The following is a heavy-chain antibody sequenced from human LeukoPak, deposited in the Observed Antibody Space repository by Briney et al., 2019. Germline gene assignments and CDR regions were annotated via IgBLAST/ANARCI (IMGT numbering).Heavy chain of an antibody. Sequence: PGGSLRLSCAASGFTFSSYGMHWVRQAPGKGLEWVAVIWYDGSNKYCADSVKGRFTISRDNAKNSLYLQMNSLRAEDTALYYCVRDISGYYFDYWGQGTLVTVSS. CDR1: GFTFSSYG. CDR2: IWYDGSNK. V-gene: IGHV3-33*01. J-gene: IGHJ4*02. D-gene: IGHD3-22*01. CDR3: VRDISGYYFDY.